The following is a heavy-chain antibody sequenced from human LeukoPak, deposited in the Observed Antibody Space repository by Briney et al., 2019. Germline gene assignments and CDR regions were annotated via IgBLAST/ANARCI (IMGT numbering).Heavy chain of an antibody. D-gene: IGHD3-3*01. CDR2: INSDGSST. CDR1: EFTFSSYW. CDR3: ARGFTIFGVVNDAFDI. Sequence: PGGSLRLSCAASEFTFSSYWMHWVRQAPGKGLVWVSRINSDGSSTTNADSAKGRFTISRDNAKNTLYLQMNSLRAEDTAVYYCARGFTIFGVVNDAFDIWGQGTMVTVSS. J-gene: IGHJ3*02. V-gene: IGHV3-74*03.